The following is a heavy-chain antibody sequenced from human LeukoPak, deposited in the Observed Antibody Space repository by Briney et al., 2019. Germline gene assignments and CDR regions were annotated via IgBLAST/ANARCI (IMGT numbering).Heavy chain of an antibody. CDR2: ISSSSSTI. CDR3: ARGHCSSTSCRYYYYYMDV. J-gene: IGHJ6*03. D-gene: IGHD2-2*01. CDR1: GFTFSSYS. Sequence: GGSLRLSCAASGFTFSSYSMNWVREAPGQGLEWVSYISSSSSTIYYADSVKGRFTISRDNSKNSLYLQMNSLRAEDTAVYYCARGHCSSTSCRYYYYYMDVWGKGTTVTVSS. V-gene: IGHV3-48*04.